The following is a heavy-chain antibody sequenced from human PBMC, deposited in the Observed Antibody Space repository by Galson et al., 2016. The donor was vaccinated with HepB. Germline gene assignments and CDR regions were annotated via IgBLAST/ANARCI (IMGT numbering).Heavy chain of an antibody. CDR3: ARVLDYNSVWGSFDY. D-gene: IGHD3-16*01. CDR1: GFSLNSSGLG. Sequence: PALVKPTQTLTLSCTFSGFSLNSSGLGVGWIRQPPGKALEWLALIYWDDGKRYSPSLKRRLSIAKDTSKNLVVLTMTDMDPVDTATYYCARVLDYNSVWGSFDYWRQGTLVTVSS. J-gene: IGHJ4*02. CDR2: IYWDDGK. V-gene: IGHV2-5*02.